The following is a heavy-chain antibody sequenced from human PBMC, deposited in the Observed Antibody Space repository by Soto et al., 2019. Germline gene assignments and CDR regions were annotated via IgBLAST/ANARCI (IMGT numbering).Heavy chain of an antibody. J-gene: IGHJ5*02. Sequence: SETLSLTCAVSGGSISSGGYSWSWVRQPPGKGLEWIGYIYHSGSTYYNPSLKRRVTISVDRSKNQFSLKLSSVTAADTAVYYCARLYQLHKWFDPWGQGTLVTVPS. D-gene: IGHD2-2*01. CDR1: GGSISSGGYS. CDR3: ARLYQLHKWFDP. CDR2: IYHSGST. V-gene: IGHV4-30-2*01.